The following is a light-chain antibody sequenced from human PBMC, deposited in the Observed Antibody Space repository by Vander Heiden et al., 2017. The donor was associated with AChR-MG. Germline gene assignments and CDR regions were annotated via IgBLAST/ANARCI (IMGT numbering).Light chain of an antibody. CDR1: QSVTSSY. V-gene: IGKV3-20*01. CDR3: LQDGSSPPT. CDR2: AAS. Sequence: EIVLTQSPGTLSLSPGERATLSCRASQSVTSSYLAWYQQKPGQAPRLLIYAASSRATGIPDRFSGSGSGTDFTLTISRLEPEDFAVYYCLQDGSSPPTFGPGTKVEI. J-gene: IGKJ1*01.